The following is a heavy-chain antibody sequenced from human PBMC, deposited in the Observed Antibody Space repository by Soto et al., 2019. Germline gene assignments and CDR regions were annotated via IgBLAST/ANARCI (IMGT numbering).Heavy chain of an antibody. J-gene: IGHJ6*02. Sequence: QVQLVQSGAEVKKPGSSVKVSCKASGGTFSSYAISWVRQAPGQGLEWMGGIIPIFGTANYAQKCQGRVTITEEKSTSTAYMELSSLRSEDTAVYYCARESWEISSSYYYYGMDVWGQGTTVTVSS. CDR2: IIPIFGTA. CDR1: GGTFSSYA. D-gene: IGHD6-6*01. V-gene: IGHV1-69*06. CDR3: ARESWEISSSYYYYGMDV.